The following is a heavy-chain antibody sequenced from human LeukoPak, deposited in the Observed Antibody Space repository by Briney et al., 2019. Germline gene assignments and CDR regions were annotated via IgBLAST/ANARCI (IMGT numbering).Heavy chain of an antibody. Sequence: KTSETLSLTCAVYGGSFSGYYWSWIRQPPGKGLEWIGEINHSGSTNYNPSLKSRVTISVDTSKNQFSLKLSSVTAADTAVYYCARGYYYDSSGNFDYWGQGTLVTVSS. CDR2: INHSGST. V-gene: IGHV4-34*01. D-gene: IGHD3-22*01. J-gene: IGHJ4*02. CDR1: GGSFSGYY. CDR3: ARGYYYDSSGNFDY.